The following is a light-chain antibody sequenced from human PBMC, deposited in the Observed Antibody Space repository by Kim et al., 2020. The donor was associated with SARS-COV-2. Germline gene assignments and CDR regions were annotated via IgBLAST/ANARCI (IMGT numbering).Light chain of an antibody. CDR3: QAWDSSIWV. V-gene: IGLV3-1*01. CDR2: QDS. CDR1: KLGDKY. Sequence: SVSPGQTASITCSGDKLGDKYACWYQQKPGQSPVLVIYQDSKRPSGIPERFSGSNSGNTATLTISGTQAMDEADYYCQAWDSSIWVFGGGTQLTFL. J-gene: IGLJ3*02.